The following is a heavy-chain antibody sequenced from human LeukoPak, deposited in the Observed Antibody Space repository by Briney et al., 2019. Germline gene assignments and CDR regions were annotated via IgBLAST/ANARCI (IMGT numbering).Heavy chain of an antibody. Sequence: PSETLSLTCAVYGGSFSGYYWSWIRQPPGKGLEWIGEINHSGSTNYNLSLKSRVTISVDTSKNQFSLKLSSVTAADTAVYYCARGGEWLTLDYWGQGTLVTVSS. J-gene: IGHJ4*02. CDR2: INHSGST. CDR1: GGSFSGYY. CDR3: ARGGEWLTLDY. D-gene: IGHD3-16*01. V-gene: IGHV4-34*01.